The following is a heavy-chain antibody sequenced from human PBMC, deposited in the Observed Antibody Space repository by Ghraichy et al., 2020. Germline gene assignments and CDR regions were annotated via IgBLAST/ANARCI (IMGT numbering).Heavy chain of an antibody. CDR3: ASTDCTNGVCTIDY. D-gene: IGHD2-8*01. CDR1: GGSISSGGYY. CDR2: IYYSGST. V-gene: IGHV4-31*03. Sequence: SETLSLTCTVSGGSISSGGYYWSWIRQHPGKGLEWIGYIYYSGSTYYNPSLKSRVTISVDTSKNQFSLKLSSVTAADTAVYYCASTDCTNGVCTIDYWGQGTLVTVSS. J-gene: IGHJ4*02.